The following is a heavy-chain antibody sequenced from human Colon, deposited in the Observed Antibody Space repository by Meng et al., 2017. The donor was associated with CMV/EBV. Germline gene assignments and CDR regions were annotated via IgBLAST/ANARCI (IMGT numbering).Heavy chain of an antibody. CDR3: ASRDY. CDR2: INTDGSTT. Sequence: VMLVGSGGGQCRPGGSRGLSCSASGFTFSSKWMHWVRQGPGKGLVWVSRINTDGSTTYYADSVKGRFTISRDNAKNTLYLQMNSLRAEDTAVYYCASRDYWGQGTLVTVSS. V-gene: IGHV3-74*01. CDR1: GFTFSSKW. J-gene: IGHJ4*02.